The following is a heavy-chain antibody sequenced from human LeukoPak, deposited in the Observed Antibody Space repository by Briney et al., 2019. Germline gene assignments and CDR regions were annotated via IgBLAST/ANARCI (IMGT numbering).Heavy chain of an antibody. CDR2: IYRDGST. Sequence: GGSLILSCAASGFTVSSNYMSWVRQAPGKGLEWVSVIYRDGSTYYADSVKGRFTISRDNSKNTLYLQMNSLRAEDTAVYYCARNLGISGTYYNYFDYWGQGILVTVSS. CDR1: GFTVSSNY. J-gene: IGHJ4*02. D-gene: IGHD3-10*01. V-gene: IGHV3-53*01. CDR3: ARNLGISGTYYNYFDY.